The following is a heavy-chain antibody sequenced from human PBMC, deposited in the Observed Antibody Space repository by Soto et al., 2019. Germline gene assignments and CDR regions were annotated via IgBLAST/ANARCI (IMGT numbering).Heavy chain of an antibody. Sequence: SGPTLVNPTQTLTLTCTFSGFSLITSGMCVSWIRQPPGKALEWLALIDWDDDKYYSTSLKTRLTISKDTSKNQVVLTMTNMDPVDTATYYCARERYYDILTGPRYYYYYGMDVWGQGTTVTVSS. CDR3: ARERYYDILTGPRYYYYYGMDV. J-gene: IGHJ6*02. CDR1: GFSLITSGMC. D-gene: IGHD3-9*01. V-gene: IGHV2-70*01. CDR2: IDWDDDK.